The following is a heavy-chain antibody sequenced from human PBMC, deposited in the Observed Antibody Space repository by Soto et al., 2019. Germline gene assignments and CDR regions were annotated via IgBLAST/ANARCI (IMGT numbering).Heavy chain of an antibody. CDR2: ISYDGSLQ. CDR3: VSDRGCGHASVPYS. D-gene: IGHD3-10*01. V-gene: IGHV3-30*03. J-gene: IGHJ4*02. Sequence: QAQLVESGGGVVQPGRSLRLSCAASGFAFSSYGMHWVRQAPGTGLEWVAVISYDGSLQHYADSVKGRFTISRDNSKNMMLLQISSLRAEDTAVYYCVSDRGCGHASVPYSWGQGTLVSVSS. CDR1: GFAFSSYG.